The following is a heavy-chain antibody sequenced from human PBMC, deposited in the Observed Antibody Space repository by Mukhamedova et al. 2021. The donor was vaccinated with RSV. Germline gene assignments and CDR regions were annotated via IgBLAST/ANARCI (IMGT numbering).Heavy chain of an antibody. V-gene: IGHV4-39*01. J-gene: IGHJ4*02. CDR2: TFYRGDT. CDR3: AGQARGSGF. D-gene: IGHD3-10*01. Sequence: RQPPGKGLEWIGSTFYRGDTYRNPLLRSRVSISVDPSKNQFSLKLSAVTASDTAVYFCAGQARGSGFWCQGMLVTVSS.